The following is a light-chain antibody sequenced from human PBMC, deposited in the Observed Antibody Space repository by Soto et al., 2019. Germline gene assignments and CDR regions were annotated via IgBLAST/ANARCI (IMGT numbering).Light chain of an antibody. V-gene: IGKV1-39*01. CDR2: GAS. CDR3: QQNYSTPRT. J-gene: IGKJ1*01. Sequence: DIQMNHLPPSLSASFGERGTVSCRASQSISSYLNWYQQKPGKAPKLLIYGASSLQSGVPSRFSGSGSGTDFTLNISSLQPEDLATYYCQQNYSTPRTFGQWTKVDIK. CDR1: QSISSY.